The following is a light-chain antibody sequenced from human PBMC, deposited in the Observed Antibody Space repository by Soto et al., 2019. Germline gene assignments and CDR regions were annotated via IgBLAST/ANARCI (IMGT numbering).Light chain of an antibody. J-gene: IGKJ4*01. V-gene: IGKV1-27*01. CDR1: QGIGIY. CDR2: DAS. CDR3: QNYNGVPLT. Sequence: DIQMTQSPSSLSASAGDRVTITCRASQGIGIYLAWFLQRPGQVPELLIYDASTLHSGVPSRFRGSGSGTDFTLTISSLQPEDVATYYCQNYNGVPLTFGGGTKVEIK.